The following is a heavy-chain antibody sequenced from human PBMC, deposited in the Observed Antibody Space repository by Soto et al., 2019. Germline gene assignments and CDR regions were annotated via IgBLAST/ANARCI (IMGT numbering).Heavy chain of an antibody. CDR3: XXXXXGXTSMDV. V-gene: IGHV1-8*01. CDR2: MNPNSGNT. Sequence: QVQLVQSGAEVKKPGASVKVSCKASGYTFTSYDINWVRQATGQGLEWMGWMNPNSGNTGYAQKXXXXXXXXXXXXXXXXXXXXXXXXXXXXXXXXXXXXXXGXTSMDVWGQGTTXT. D-gene: IGHD1-1*01. J-gene: IGHJ6*02. CDR1: GYTFTSYD.